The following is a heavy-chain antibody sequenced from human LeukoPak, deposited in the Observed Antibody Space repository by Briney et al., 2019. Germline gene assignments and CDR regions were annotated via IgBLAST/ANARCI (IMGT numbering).Heavy chain of an antibody. D-gene: IGHD6-19*01. CDR3: AKDDLGASGWFL. CDR2: ISYDGNNK. Sequence: GRPLRLSCAASGFTYSNYNMHWVRQAPGKGLEWVALISYDGNNKYYLDSVKGRFTISRDNSKNTLYLQMNSLRAEDTAIYYCAKDDLGASGWFLWGQGTLVTVSS. V-gene: IGHV3-30*18. J-gene: IGHJ4*02. CDR1: GFTYSNYN.